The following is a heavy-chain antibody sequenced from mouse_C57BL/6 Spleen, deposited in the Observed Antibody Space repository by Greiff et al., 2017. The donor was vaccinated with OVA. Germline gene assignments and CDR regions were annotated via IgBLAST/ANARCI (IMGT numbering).Heavy chain of an antibody. D-gene: IGHD1-1*01. CDR1: GFTFSDYG. CDR2: ISSGSSTI. V-gene: IGHV5-17*01. CDR3: ARASTVVATRGAMDY. Sequence: EVKVEESGGGLVKPGGSLKLSCAASGFTFSDYGMHWVRQAPEKGLEWVAYISSGSSTIYYADTVKGRFTISRDNAKNTLFLQMTSLRSEDTAMYYCARASTVVATRGAMDYWGQGTSVTVSS. J-gene: IGHJ4*01.